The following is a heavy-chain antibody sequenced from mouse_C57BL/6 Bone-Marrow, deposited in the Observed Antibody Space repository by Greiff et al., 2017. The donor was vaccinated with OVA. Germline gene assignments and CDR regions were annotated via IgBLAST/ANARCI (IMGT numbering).Heavy chain of an antibody. J-gene: IGHJ4*01. D-gene: IGHD2-2*01. CDR1: GFSFNTYA. Sequence: GGGLVQPKGSLKLSCAASGFSFNTYAMNWVRQAPGKGLEWVARIRSKSNNYATYYADSVKDRFTISRDDSESMLYLQMNNLKTEDTAMYYCVRIYYGYDEGYAMDYWGQGTSVTVSS. CDR2: IRSKSNNYAT. V-gene: IGHV10-1*01. CDR3: VRIYYGYDEGYAMDY.